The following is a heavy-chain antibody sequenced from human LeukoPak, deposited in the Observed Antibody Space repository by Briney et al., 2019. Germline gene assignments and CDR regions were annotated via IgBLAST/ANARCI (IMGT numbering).Heavy chain of an antibody. Sequence: SETLSLTCAVYGGSFSGYYWSWIRQPPGKGLEWIGEINHSGSTNYNPSLKSRVTISVDTSKNQFSLKLSSVTAADTAVYYCARGGGVGLYSSGWPLDYWGRGTLVTVSS. J-gene: IGHJ4*02. CDR2: INHSGST. CDR3: ARGGGVGLYSSGWPLDY. D-gene: IGHD6-19*01. V-gene: IGHV4-34*01. CDR1: GGSFSGYY.